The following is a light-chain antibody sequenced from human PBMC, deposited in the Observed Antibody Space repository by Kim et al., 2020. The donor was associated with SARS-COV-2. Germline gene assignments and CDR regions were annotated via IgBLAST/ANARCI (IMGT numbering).Light chain of an antibody. V-gene: IGKV3-20*01. CDR2: GAS. J-gene: IGKJ2*01. Sequence: SLSPGERATLSCRASQTVSTRHLAWYQQKPGQAPRLLIHGASGRATGIPGRFSGSGSGTDFTLTISRLEPEDFAVYYCQHYGSPYTFGQGTKLEI. CDR3: QHYGSPYT. CDR1: QTVSTRH.